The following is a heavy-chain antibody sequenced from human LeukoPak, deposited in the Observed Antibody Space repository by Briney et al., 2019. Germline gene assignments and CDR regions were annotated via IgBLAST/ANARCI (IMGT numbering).Heavy chain of an antibody. Sequence: GGSLRLSCAASGFTFSSYAMHWVRQAPGKGLEWVAVISYDGSNKYYADSVKGRFTISRDNSKNTVYLQMNSLRAEDTAVYYCARDDPDLNYGSLFIDWGQGTLVTVSS. CDR3: ARDDPDLNYGSLFID. D-gene: IGHD4-11*01. CDR2: ISYDGSNK. V-gene: IGHV3-30*14. J-gene: IGHJ4*02. CDR1: GFTFSSYA.